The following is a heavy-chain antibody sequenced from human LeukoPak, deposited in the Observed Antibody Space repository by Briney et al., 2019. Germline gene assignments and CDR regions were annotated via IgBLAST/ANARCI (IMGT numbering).Heavy chain of an antibody. V-gene: IGHV3-21*04. CDR2: ISSSSSYI. Sequence: GGSLRLSCAASGFTFSSYSMNWVRQAPGKGLEWVSSISSSSSYIYYADSVKGRFTISRDNAKNSLYLQMNSLRAEDTAVYYCARSVLPYYDSRGWFDPWGQGTLVTVSS. CDR3: ARSVLPYYDSRGWFDP. J-gene: IGHJ5*02. CDR1: GFTFSSYS. D-gene: IGHD3-3*01.